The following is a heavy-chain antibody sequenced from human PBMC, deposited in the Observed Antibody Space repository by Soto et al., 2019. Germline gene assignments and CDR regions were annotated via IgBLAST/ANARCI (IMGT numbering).Heavy chain of an antibody. J-gene: IGHJ4*02. CDR1: GDSISWYY. CDR3: VRDLSSAAGIYFDY. D-gene: IGHD6-13*01. Sequence: QVQLQESGPGLVKPSETLSLTCTVSGDSISWYYWSWIRQPAGKGMEWIGRIHTTESTNYNPSLKRPVATLIDTSSNQLALRLSSLTAADTAVYYCVRDLSSAAGIYFDYWGQGTLVTVSS. V-gene: IGHV4-4*07. CDR2: IHTTEST.